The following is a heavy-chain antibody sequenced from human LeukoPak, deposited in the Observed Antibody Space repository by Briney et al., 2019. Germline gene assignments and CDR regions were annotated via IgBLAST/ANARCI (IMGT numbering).Heavy chain of an antibody. CDR1: GYSFTGYY. V-gene: IGHV1-2*02. CDR2: INPDSGGT. J-gene: IGHJ3*02. D-gene: IGHD1-26*01. Sequence: ASVKVSCKASGYSFTGYYMHWVRQAPGQGLEWMGWINPDSGGTNYAQKFQGRVTMTRDTSISRAYMELSSLRSDDTAVYYCATPSQKSSGSLLDGFDIWGQGTMVTVSS. CDR3: ATPSQKSSGSLLDGFDI.